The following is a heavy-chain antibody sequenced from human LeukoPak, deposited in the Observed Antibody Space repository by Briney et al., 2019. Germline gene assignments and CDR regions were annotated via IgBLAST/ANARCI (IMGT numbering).Heavy chain of an antibody. CDR2: ISYDGSNK. D-gene: IGHD3-3*01. V-gene: IGHV3-30-3*01. CDR3: ARAGLDDFWSGYYQFYGMDV. Sequence: GGSLRLSCAASGFTFSSYWMSWVRQAPGKGLEWVAVISYDGSNKYYADSVKGRFTISRDNSKNTLYLQMNSLRAEDTAVYYCARAGLDDFWSGYYQFYGMDVWGQGTTVTVSS. CDR1: GFTFSSYW. J-gene: IGHJ6*02.